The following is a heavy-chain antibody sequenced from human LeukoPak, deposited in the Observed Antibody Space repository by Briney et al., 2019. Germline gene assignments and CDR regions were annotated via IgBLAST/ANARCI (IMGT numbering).Heavy chain of an antibody. V-gene: IGHV4-38-2*02. Sequence: SETLSLTCTVSGYSFSSGSYWGWIRQPPGKGLEWIGSIHHSGSASYNPSLQSRVTIPVDTSGNQLSLKVTSVTAADTAVYYCARGYGTNWYFDYWGQGTLVTVSS. CDR1: GYSFSSGSY. J-gene: IGHJ4*02. CDR3: ARGYGTNWYFDY. D-gene: IGHD1-1*01. CDR2: IHHSGSA.